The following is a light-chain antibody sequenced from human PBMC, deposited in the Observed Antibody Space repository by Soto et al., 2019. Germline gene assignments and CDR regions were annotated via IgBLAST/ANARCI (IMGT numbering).Light chain of an antibody. CDR2: DVT. J-gene: IGLJ2*01. V-gene: IGLV2-8*01. Sequence: QSVLTQPPSASGSPGQSVAISCTGTSSDVGGYDYVSWFQQNPGKAPKLMIYDVTKRPSGVPDRFSGSKSGNTASLTVSGLQAEDEAYHYCASYGGYYVVFGGGTKLTVL. CDR1: SSDVGGYDY. CDR3: ASYGGYYVV.